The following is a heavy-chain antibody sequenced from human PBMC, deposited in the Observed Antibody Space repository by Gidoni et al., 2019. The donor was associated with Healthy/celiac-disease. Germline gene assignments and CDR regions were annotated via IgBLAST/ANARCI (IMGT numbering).Heavy chain of an antibody. Sequence: EVQLLESGGGLVQLGGSLRLSCAASGSTFSSYAMSWVCQAPGKGLRWVSAISGSGGSTYYADSVKGRFTISRDNSKNTLYLQMNSLRAEDTAVYYCAKDMVVVAATVPDYWGQGTLVTVSS. J-gene: IGHJ4*02. CDR2: ISGSGGST. CDR1: GSTFSSYA. CDR3: AKDMVVVAATVPDY. D-gene: IGHD2-15*01. V-gene: IGHV3-23*01.